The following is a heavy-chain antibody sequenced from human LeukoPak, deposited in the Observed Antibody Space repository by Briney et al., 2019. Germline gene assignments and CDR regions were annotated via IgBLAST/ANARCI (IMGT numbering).Heavy chain of an antibody. V-gene: IGHV4-59*01. CDR1: GGSISSYY. Sequence: SETLSLTCTVSGGSISSYYWSWIRQPPGKGLEWIGYIYYSGSTNYNPSLKSRVNISVDTSKNQFSLKLSSVTAADTAVYYCARGSLLTMVRGVIIEYYFDYWGQGTLVTVSS. CDR3: ARGSLLTMVRGVIIEYYFDY. CDR2: IYYSGST. J-gene: IGHJ4*02. D-gene: IGHD3-10*01.